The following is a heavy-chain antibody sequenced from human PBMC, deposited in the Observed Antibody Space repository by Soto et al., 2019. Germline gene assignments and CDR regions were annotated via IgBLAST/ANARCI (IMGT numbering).Heavy chain of an antibody. CDR3: AQGLLKRERITMIVVVTPFDY. J-gene: IGHJ4*02. V-gene: IGHV3-9*01. CDR1: GFTFDDYA. Sequence: EVQLVESGGGLVQPGRSLRLSCAASGFTFDDYAMHWVRQVPGKGLEWVSGISWSSGSLGYADSVKGRFTISRDNAKKSLYLQMNSLRAEDTALYYCAQGLLKRERITMIVVVTPFDYWGQGTLVTVSS. D-gene: IGHD3-22*01. CDR2: ISWSSGSL.